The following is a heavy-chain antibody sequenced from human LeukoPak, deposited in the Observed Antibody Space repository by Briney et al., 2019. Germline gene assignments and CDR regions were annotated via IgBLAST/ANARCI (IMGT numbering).Heavy chain of an antibody. Sequence: SETLSLTCAVYGGSFSGYYWSWIRQPPGKGLEWIGYIYYSGSTNYNPSLKSRVTISVDTSKNQFSLKLSSVTAADTAVYYCARSNKEWELLDWGQGTLVTVSS. CDR2: IYYSGST. J-gene: IGHJ4*02. CDR3: ARSNKEWELLD. V-gene: IGHV4-59*12. CDR1: GGSFSGYY. D-gene: IGHD1-26*01.